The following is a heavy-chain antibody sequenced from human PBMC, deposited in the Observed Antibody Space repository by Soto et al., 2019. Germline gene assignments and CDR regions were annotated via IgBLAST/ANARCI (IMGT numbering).Heavy chain of an antibody. CDR3: ARGVGYYYDSSGYWGIDAFDI. CDR1: GYTFTSYY. J-gene: IGHJ3*02. V-gene: IGHV1-46*03. D-gene: IGHD3-22*01. CDR2: INPSGGST. Sequence: ASVKVSCKASGYTFTSYYMHWVRQAPGQGLEWMGIINPSGGSTSYAQKFQGRVTMTGDTSTSTVYMELSSLRSEDTAVYYCARGVGYYYDSSGYWGIDAFDIWGQGTMVTVSS.